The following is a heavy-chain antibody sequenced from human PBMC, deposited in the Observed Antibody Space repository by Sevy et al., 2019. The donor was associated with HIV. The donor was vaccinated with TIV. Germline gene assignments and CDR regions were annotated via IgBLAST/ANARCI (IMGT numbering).Heavy chain of an antibody. Sequence: ASVKVSCKASGYTFTGYYMHWVRQAPGQGLEWMGWINPNSGGTNYAQKFQGRVTMTRDTSISTAYMELSRLRSDDTAVYYCARAVLSASVYYDSSLNMGYWGQGTLVTVSS. CDR2: INPNSGGT. CDR3: ARAVLSASVYYDSSLNMGY. CDR1: GYTFTGYY. J-gene: IGHJ4*02. V-gene: IGHV1-2*02. D-gene: IGHD3-22*01.